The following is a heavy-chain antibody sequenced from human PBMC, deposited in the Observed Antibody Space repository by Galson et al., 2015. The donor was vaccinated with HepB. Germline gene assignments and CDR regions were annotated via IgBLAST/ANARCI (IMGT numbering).Heavy chain of an antibody. CDR1: GYSFSSHW. D-gene: IGHD1-26*01. CDR2: IYPGDSDT. CDR3: ARRVSGSHPYYFDY. J-gene: IGHJ4*02. V-gene: IGHV5-51*03. Sequence: QSGAEVKKPGESLKISCKGSGSGYSFSSHWIGWVRQMPGKGLEWMGNIYPGDSDTSYSPSFQGQVTLSADKSISTAYLQWSSLKASDTAIYYCARRVSGSHPYYFDYWGQGTLVTVSS.